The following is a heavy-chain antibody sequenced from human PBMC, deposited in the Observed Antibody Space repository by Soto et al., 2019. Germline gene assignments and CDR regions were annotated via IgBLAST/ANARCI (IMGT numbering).Heavy chain of an antibody. Sequence: QVQLQESGPGLVKPSETLSLTCTVSGGSISSYYWSWIRQPPGKGLEWIGYIYYSGSTNYNPSLKRRVTIAVDTSKNQSSLNLSSVTAADTAVYYCARRWGPTFDFWGQGTLVTVSS. CDR3: ARRWGPTFDF. J-gene: IGHJ4*02. CDR2: IYYSGST. D-gene: IGHD1-26*01. V-gene: IGHV4-59*01. CDR1: GGSISSYY.